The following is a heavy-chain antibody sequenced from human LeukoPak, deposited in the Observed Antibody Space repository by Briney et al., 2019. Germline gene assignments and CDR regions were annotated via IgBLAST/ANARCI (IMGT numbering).Heavy chain of an antibody. J-gene: IGHJ4*02. V-gene: IGHV4-59*01. D-gene: IGHD6-19*01. CDR2: IYYSGST. CDR1: GGSISSYY. Sequence: NPSETLSLTCTVSGGSISSYYWSWIRQPPGKGLEWIGYIYYSGSTNYNPSLKSRVTISVDTSKNQFSLKLSSVTAADTAVYYCARVPQSSGWLQGGYYFDYWGQGTLVTVSS. CDR3: ARVPQSSGWLQGGYYFDY.